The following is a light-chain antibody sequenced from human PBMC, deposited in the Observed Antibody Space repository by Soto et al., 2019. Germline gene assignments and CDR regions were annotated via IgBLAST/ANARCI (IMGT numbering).Light chain of an antibody. CDR2: DVS. V-gene: IGLV2-14*01. CDR1: SSDVGGYND. Sequence: QSVLTQPASVSGAPGQWITISCTGTSSDVGGYNDVSWYQQQPGKAPKLMIYDVSNRPSGVSNRFSGSKSGNTASLTIAGLEADDEDDYYCSSDTSSSTYVFGTGTKLTVL. J-gene: IGLJ1*01. CDR3: SSDTSSSTYV.